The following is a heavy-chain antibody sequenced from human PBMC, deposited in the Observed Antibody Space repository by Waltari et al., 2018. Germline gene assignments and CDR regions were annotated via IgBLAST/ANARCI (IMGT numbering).Heavy chain of an antibody. Sequence: QVQLQESVPGLVQPSETLSLLCSVSGGSISTHFWGWIRQPPGKTLEWIGNIDSSGSTNYNPSLTSRVTISLDMSKNQVSLKLRSVSAADTAVYYCARAAYGSGSSWFDPWGQGNLVTVSS. CDR1: GGSISTHF. CDR2: IDSSGST. D-gene: IGHD3-10*01. V-gene: IGHV4-59*11. J-gene: IGHJ5*02. CDR3: ARAAYGSGSSWFDP.